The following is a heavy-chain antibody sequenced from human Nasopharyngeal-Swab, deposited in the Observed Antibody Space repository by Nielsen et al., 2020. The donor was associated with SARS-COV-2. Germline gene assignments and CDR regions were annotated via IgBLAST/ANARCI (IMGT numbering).Heavy chain of an antibody. CDR1: GFPFRRYE. V-gene: IGHV3-48*03. J-gene: IGHJ4*02. Sequence: GESLKLSCAASGFPFRRYELNWFRQAPGKGLDWVSYISSSGSTIYYADSVKGRFTISRDNAKNSLYLQMNSLRAEDTAVYYCARERETLTPVHYFDYWGQGTLVTVSS. D-gene: IGHD4-17*01. CDR2: ISSSGSTI. CDR3: ARERETLTPVHYFDY.